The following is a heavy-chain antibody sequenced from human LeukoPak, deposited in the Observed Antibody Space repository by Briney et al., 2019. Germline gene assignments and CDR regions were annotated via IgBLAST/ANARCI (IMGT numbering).Heavy chain of an antibody. D-gene: IGHD3-22*01. J-gene: IGHJ1*01. V-gene: IGHV4-4*07. CDR3: ALGSSGYYSLEYFQH. Sequence: PSETLSLTCTVSGGSISSYYWSWIRQPAGKGLEWIGRIYTSGSTSYNPSLKSRVTMSVDTSKNQFSLKLSSVTAADTAVYYCALGSSGYYSLEYFQHWGQGTLVTVSS. CDR1: GGSISSYY. CDR2: IYTSGST.